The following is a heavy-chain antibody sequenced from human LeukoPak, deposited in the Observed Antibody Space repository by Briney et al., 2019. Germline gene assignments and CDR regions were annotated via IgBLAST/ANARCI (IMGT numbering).Heavy chain of an antibody. CDR3: ARGGSSSSYYNNYGMDV. J-gene: IGHJ6*02. D-gene: IGHD6-13*01. V-gene: IGHV1-8*01. Sequence: ASVKVSCKASGYSLTSFDISWVRQGSGQGLEWMGWMNPKRGNTGYAPRFQGRVTITRDTSINTAFMELSSLRPDDTAIYYCARGGSSSSYYNNYGMDVWGQGITITVSS. CDR1: GYSLTSFD. CDR2: MNPKRGNT.